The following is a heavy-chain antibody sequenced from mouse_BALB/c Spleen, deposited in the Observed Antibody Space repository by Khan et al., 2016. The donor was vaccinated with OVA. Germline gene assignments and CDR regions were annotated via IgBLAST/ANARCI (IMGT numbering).Heavy chain of an antibody. V-gene: IGHV1S135*01. CDR3: ALIYCYGSGFDC. Sequence: IQLVQSGPELVKPGASVKVSCKASGYSFTDYNIFWVKQSLGKSLEWIGYIDPYNGGTNYNQKFKGEATLTVDKSSTTAFMHLNSLTSEDSAVYDCALIYCYGSGFDCWGQGTTLTVSS. CDR1: GYSFTDYN. J-gene: IGHJ2*01. CDR2: IDPYNGGT. D-gene: IGHD1-1*01.